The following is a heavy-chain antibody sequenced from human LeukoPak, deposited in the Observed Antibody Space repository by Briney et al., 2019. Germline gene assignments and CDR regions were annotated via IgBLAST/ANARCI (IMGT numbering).Heavy chain of an antibody. D-gene: IGHD5-24*01. Sequence: GGSLRLSCAASGFTFSSYAMSWVRQAPGKGLEWVSVVSGSSDATYYAASVKGRFTISRDNSKNTLYLQMNSLRAEDTAVYYCAKVNRDGYNYFDCWGQGTLVTVSS. CDR3: AKVNRDGYNYFDC. V-gene: IGHV3-23*01. J-gene: IGHJ4*02. CDR2: VSGSSDAT. CDR1: GFTFSSYA.